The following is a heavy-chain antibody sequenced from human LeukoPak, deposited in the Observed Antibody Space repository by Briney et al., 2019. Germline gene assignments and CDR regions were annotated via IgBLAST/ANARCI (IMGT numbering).Heavy chain of an antibody. CDR2: INHSGST. CDR3: ARGRGWELLDY. J-gene: IGHJ4*02. CDR1: GGSFSGYY. V-gene: IGHV4-34*01. Sequence: SETLSLTCAVYGGSFSGYYWSWIRQPPGKGLEWIGEINHSGSTNYNPSLKSRVTMSVDTSKNQFSLKLSSVTAADTAVYYCARGRGWELLDYWGQGTLVTVSS. D-gene: IGHD1-26*01.